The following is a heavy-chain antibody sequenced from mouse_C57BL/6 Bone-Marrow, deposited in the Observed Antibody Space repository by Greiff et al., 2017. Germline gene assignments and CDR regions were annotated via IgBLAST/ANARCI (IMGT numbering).Heavy chain of an antibody. Sequence: QVQLQQPGAELVKPGASVKLSCKASGYTFTSYWMHWVKQRPGQGLAWIGMIHPNSGSTNYNEKFKSKATLTVDKSSSTAYMQLSSLTSEDSAVYYCATPDGYYVAWFAYWGQGTLVTVSA. CDR3: ATPDGYYVAWFAY. J-gene: IGHJ3*01. V-gene: IGHV1-64*01. CDR1: GYTFTSYW. D-gene: IGHD2-3*01. CDR2: IHPNSGST.